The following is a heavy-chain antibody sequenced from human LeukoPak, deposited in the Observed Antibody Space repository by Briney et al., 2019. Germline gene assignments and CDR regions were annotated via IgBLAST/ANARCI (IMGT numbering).Heavy chain of an antibody. CDR3: ARGVGGSYRDY. Sequence: SETLSLTCAVSGGSISSSNWWSWVRPPPGKGLEWIGEIYHSGSTNYNPSLKSRVTISADKSKNQFSLKLSSVTAADTAVYYCARGVGGSYRDYWGQGTLVTVSS. CDR1: GGSISSSNW. J-gene: IGHJ4*02. CDR2: IYHSGST. V-gene: IGHV4-4*02. D-gene: IGHD1-26*01.